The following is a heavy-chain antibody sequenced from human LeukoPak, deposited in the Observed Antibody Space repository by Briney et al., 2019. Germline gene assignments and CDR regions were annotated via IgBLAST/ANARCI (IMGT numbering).Heavy chain of an antibody. Sequence: GGSLRLSCAASGFTFDDYAMHWVRQAPGKGLEWVSGISWNSGSIGYADPAKGRFTISRDNAKNSLYLQMNSLRAEDTALYYCAKDSHDGSGWQQVAFWGQGTLVTVSS. V-gene: IGHV3-9*01. CDR1: GFTFDDYA. J-gene: IGHJ4*02. D-gene: IGHD6-19*01. CDR3: AKDSHDGSGWQQVAF. CDR2: ISWNSGSI.